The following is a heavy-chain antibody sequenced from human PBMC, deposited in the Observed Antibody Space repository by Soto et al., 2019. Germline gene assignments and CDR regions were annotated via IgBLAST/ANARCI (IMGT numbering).Heavy chain of an antibody. V-gene: IGHV1-69*12. Sequence: QVQLVQSGAEVKKPGSSVKVSCKASGGTFSSFAISWVRQAPGQGLEWMGAIIPIFGTIKYAQKFQGRVTITAEECTSTGYMELSSLSSEDTAVYYCGRGGGIVLVVAASSPYYFDYWGQGTLVTVSS. CDR2: IIPIFGTI. CDR3: GRGGGIVLVVAASSPYYFDY. D-gene: IGHD2-15*01. CDR1: GGTFSSFA. J-gene: IGHJ4*02.